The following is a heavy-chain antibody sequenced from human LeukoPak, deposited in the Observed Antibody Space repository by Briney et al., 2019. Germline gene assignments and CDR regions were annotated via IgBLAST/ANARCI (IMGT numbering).Heavy chain of an antibody. CDR2: IYYSGST. CDR3: ARHGSTDYFDY. CDR1: GGSISSSTSY. J-gene: IGHJ4*02. Sequence: SETLSLTCAVSGGSISSSTSYWGWIRQPPGKGLGWVGRIYYSGSTFYNPSLKSRVTLSVATSKNQFSLRLTSVTAADTAVYYCARHGSTDYFDYWGQGTLVTVSS. V-gene: IGHV4-39*01. D-gene: IGHD2-2*03.